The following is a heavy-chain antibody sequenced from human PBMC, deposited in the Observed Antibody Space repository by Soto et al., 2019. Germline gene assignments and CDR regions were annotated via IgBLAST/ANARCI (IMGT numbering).Heavy chain of an antibody. D-gene: IGHD3-22*01. Sequence: QVQLVQSGAEVKNPGSSVKVSCKASGGTFSSYAISWVRQAPGQGLEWMGGVIPIFGTANYAQKFQGRVTITADESTSTAFMELSSLRSEDAAVYYCAREHDSSGYYERGHFFDYWGQGTLVTVSS. CDR1: GGTFSSYA. CDR3: AREHDSSGYYERGHFFDY. V-gene: IGHV1-69*01. J-gene: IGHJ4*02. CDR2: VIPIFGTA.